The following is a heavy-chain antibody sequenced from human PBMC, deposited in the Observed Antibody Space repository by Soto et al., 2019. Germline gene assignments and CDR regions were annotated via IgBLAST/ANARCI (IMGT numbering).Heavy chain of an antibody. CDR2: INPSGGST. CDR3: ARDPHCSSTSCYVFDY. V-gene: IGHV1-46*03. D-gene: IGHD2-2*01. Sequence: GASVKVSCKASGYTFTSHYMHWVRQAPGQGLEWMGIINPSGGSTSYAQKFQGRVTMTRDTSTSTVYMELSSLRSEDTAVYYCARDPHCSSTSCYVFDYWGQGTLVNRLL. CDR1: GYTFTSHY. J-gene: IGHJ4*02.